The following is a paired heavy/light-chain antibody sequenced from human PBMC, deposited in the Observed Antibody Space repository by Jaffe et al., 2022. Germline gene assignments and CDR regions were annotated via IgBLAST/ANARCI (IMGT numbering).Light chain of an antibody. CDR1: SSNIGTGYD. J-gene: IGLJ2*01. CDR2: GNN. V-gene: IGLV1-40*01. Sequence: QSVLTQPPSVSGAPGQRVTISCTGSSSNIGTGYDIHWYQHLPGTAPKLIMYGNNIRPSGVPERFSGSKSGTSASLAITGLQPEDEADYYCQSYDSSLSGDVVFGGGTKLTVL. CDR3: QSYDSSLSGDVV.
Heavy chain of an antibody. V-gene: IGHV1-69*01. CDR3: ARVGGDHLVLDP. D-gene: IGHD1-26*01. CDR1: GDTFTSYS. CDR2: IISLFGTA. J-gene: IGHJ5*02. Sequence: QVQLVQSGAEVKKPGSSVRVSCKASGDTFTSYSITWVRQAPGQGLEWMGGIISLFGTANYAQKFRGRVTISADESTGTAYMDLSSLRSEDTAVYYCARVGGDHLVLDPWGQGTLVTVSS.